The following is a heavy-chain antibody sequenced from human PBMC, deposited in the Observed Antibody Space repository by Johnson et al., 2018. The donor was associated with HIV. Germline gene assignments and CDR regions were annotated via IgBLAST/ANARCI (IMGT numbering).Heavy chain of an antibody. CDR3: AKHRGFDWFFDAFDI. J-gene: IGHJ3*02. D-gene: IGHD3-9*01. CDR2: VIWKCGRV. CDR1: GFTFSSYW. Sequence: VQLVESGGGLVQPGGSLRLSCAASGFTFSSYWMSWVRQAPGKGLEWVSVVIWKCGRVGYADSVKGRFTISRDNAKHSLYLQMTSLRAEDTAFYYCAKHRGFDWFFDAFDIWGQGTMVTVSS. V-gene: IGHV3-9*01.